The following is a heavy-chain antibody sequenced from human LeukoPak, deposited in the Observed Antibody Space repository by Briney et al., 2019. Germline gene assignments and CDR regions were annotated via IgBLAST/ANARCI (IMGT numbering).Heavy chain of an antibody. V-gene: IGHV4-59*01. CDR1: GGSISSYY. J-gene: IGHJ3*02. D-gene: IGHD1-1*01. CDR3: ARDLPTRSAFDI. CDR2: IYYSGST. Sequence: SETLSLTCTVSGGSISSYYWSWIRQPPGKGLEWIGYIYYSGSTNYNPSLKSRVTISVDTSKNQFSLKLSSVTAADTAVYYCARDLPTRSAFDIWGQGTMVTVSS.